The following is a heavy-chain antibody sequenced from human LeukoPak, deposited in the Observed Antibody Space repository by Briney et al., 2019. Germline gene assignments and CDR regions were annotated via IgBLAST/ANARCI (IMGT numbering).Heavy chain of an antibody. CDR2: IYTSGGT. D-gene: IGHD6-19*01. J-gene: IGHJ5*02. CDR1: GSSISSYY. Sequence: SETLSLTCTVSGSSISSYYWSWIRQPAGKGLEWIGRIYTSGGTNYNPSLKSRVTMSVDTSKNQFSLKLSSVTAADTAVYYCARSYIAVAVCWFDPWGQGTLVTVSS. V-gene: IGHV4-4*07. CDR3: ARSYIAVAVCWFDP.